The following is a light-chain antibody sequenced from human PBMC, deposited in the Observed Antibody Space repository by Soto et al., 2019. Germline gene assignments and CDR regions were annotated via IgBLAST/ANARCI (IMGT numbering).Light chain of an antibody. CDR3: AAWDDSLSAVV. CDR1: SSNIGSNY. V-gene: IGLV1-47*01. Sequence: QSVLTQPPSASGTPGQRVTISCSGSSSNIGSNYVYWYLQLPGTAPKLLIYRTNQRPSGVPDRFSGSKSGTSASLAISGLRSEDEADYYCAAWDDSLSAVVFGGGTKLTVL. J-gene: IGLJ2*01. CDR2: RTN.